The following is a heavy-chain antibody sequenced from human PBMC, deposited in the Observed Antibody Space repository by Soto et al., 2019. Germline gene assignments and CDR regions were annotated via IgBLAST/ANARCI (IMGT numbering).Heavy chain of an antibody. Sequence: QITLKESGPTLVKPTQTLTLTCTCSGFSLSTSGVGVGWIRQPPGKALEWLALIYWDDDKRYSPSLKSTLTITKDTSKNQVVLTMTNMDPVVTATYYCAHRPSYCSGGSCYSGFDYWGQGTLVTVSS. CDR2: IYWDDDK. J-gene: IGHJ4*02. V-gene: IGHV2-5*02. CDR1: GFSLSTSGVG. CDR3: AHRPSYCSGGSCYSGFDY. D-gene: IGHD2-15*01.